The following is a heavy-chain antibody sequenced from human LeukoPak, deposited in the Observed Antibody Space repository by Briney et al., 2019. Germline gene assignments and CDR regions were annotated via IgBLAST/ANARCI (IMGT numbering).Heavy chain of an antibody. D-gene: IGHD2-15*01. Sequence: SETLSLTCAVYGGSFSGYYWSWIRQPPGKGLEWIGEINHSGSTNYNPSLKSRVTISVDTSKNQFSLKLSSVTAADTAVYYCASRYCSGGSCYGHYYYYYGMDVWGQGTTVTVSS. CDR1: GGSFSGYY. J-gene: IGHJ6*02. CDR2: INHSGST. CDR3: ASRYCSGGSCYGHYYYYYGMDV. V-gene: IGHV4-34*01.